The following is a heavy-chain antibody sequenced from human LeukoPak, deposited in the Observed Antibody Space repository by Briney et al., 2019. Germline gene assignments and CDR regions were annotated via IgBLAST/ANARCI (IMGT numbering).Heavy chain of an antibody. J-gene: IGHJ6*02. CDR1: GFTFSRSS. CDR3: ARDGGQTTVTYYYYYGMDV. CDR2: ISSSSSYR. V-gene: IGHV3-21*01. D-gene: IGHD4-17*01. Sequence: ESGGGLVNPGGSLSLSCAASGFTFSRSSMNWVRQAPGKRLEWVSSISSSSSYRYYADSVKGRFTISRDNAKNSLYLQMNSRRAEDTAVYYCARDGGQTTVTYYYYYGMDVWGQGTTVTVYS.